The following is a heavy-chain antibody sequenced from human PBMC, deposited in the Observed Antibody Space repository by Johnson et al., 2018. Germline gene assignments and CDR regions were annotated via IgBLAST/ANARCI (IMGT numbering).Heavy chain of an antibody. Sequence: VQLQESGAEVKKPGQSLNISCTASGYRFTNNWIGWVRQMPGKGLEWMGIIYPGDSDTRYSPSFQVRVTISADKSISTAYLQLSSLKASDTAMYYCARLPSIAVAVYSGMDVWGQGTTVSVSS. J-gene: IGHJ6*02. D-gene: IGHD6-19*01. CDR3: ARLPSIAVAVYSGMDV. CDR2: IYPGDSDT. CDR1: GYRFTNNW. V-gene: IGHV5-51*01.